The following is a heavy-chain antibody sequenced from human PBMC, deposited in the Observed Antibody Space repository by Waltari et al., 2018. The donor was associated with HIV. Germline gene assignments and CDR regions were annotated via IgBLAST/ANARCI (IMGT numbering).Heavy chain of an antibody. J-gene: IGHJ3*02. CDR3: ARTRSRITMIVVGSDAFDI. V-gene: IGHV1-3*01. CDR2: INAGNGNT. Sequence: QVQLVQSGAEVKKPGASVKVSCKASGYTFTSYAMHWVRQAPGQRLEWMGWINAGNGNTKYSQKFQGRVTITRDTSASTAYMELSSLRSEDTAVYYCARTRSRITMIVVGSDAFDIWGQGTMVTVSS. CDR1: GYTFTSYA. D-gene: IGHD3-22*01.